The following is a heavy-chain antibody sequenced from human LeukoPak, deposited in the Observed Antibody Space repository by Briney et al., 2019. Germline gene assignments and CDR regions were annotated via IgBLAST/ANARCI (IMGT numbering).Heavy chain of an antibody. CDR1: GYTLTELP. D-gene: IGHD2-2*01. CDR2: FDPEDGET. J-gene: IGHJ4*02. V-gene: IGHV1-24*01. CDR3: GTGWFSGYQHYY. Sequence: ASVKVSCKVYGYTLTELPMHWVRQAPGKGLEWMGGFDPEDGETIYAQKFQGRVTMTEDTSTDTAYMELSSLRSEDTAVYYCGTGWFSGYQHYYWVQGTLVTVSS.